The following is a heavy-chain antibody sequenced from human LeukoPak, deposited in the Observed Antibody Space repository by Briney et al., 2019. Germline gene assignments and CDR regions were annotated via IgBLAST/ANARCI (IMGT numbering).Heavy chain of an antibody. CDR3: ARSRYCSSTSCYETFYSGYD. CDR1: GGTFSSYA. Sequence: SVKVSCKASGGTFSSYAISWVRQAPGQGLEWMGGIIPTFGTANYAQKFQGRVTITADESTSTAYMELSSLRSEDTAVSYCARSRYCSSTSCYETFYSGYDWGQGTLVTVSS. J-gene: IGHJ4*02. CDR2: IIPTFGTA. V-gene: IGHV1-69*01. D-gene: IGHD2-2*01.